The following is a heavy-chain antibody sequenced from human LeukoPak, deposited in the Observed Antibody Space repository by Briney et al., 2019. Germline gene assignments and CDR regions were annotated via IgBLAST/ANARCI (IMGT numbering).Heavy chain of an antibody. J-gene: IGHJ4*02. CDR3: AKALFGGNTC. CDR2: INHDGSVK. V-gene: IGHV3-7*03. D-gene: IGHD2-15*01. CDR1: GFTFSSSW. Sequence: PGGSLRLSCVASGFTFSSSWMAWVRQAPGKGLQWVANINHDGSVKNYVGSVKGRFAISRENSKNTLYLQMDSLRAEDTAVYYCAKALFGGNTCWGQGTLVTVSS.